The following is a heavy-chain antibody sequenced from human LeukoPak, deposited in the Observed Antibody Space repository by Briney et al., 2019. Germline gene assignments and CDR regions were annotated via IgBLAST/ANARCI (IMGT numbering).Heavy chain of an antibody. CDR3: ARHSRVLTTAIPFDY. D-gene: IGHD2-21*02. J-gene: IGHJ4*02. Sequence: PSETLSLTCTVSGYSIGGSNYYWGWVRQPPGKGLEWIGSIFYTGNIYYKPSLKSRVTVSVDTSRNQFFLNLNPVTAADTAVYYCARHSRVLTTAIPFDYWGQGTLVTVSS. CDR2: IFYTGNI. V-gene: IGHV4-39*01. CDR1: GYSIGGSNYY.